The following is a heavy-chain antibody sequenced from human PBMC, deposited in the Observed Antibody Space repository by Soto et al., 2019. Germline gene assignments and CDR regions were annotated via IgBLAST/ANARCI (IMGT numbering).Heavy chain of an antibody. V-gene: IGHV3-11*01. CDR3: ARDRNRYSSPQPLLH. J-gene: IGHJ4*02. D-gene: IGHD6-19*01. CDR1: GFTFSDYY. CDR2: ISSSGSTI. Sequence: GGSLRLSCPASGFTFSDYYMSWIRQAPGKGLEWVSYISSSGSTIYYADSVKGRFTISRDNAKNSLYLQMNSLRAEDTAVYYCARDRNRYSSPQPLLHWGQGTLVTVS.